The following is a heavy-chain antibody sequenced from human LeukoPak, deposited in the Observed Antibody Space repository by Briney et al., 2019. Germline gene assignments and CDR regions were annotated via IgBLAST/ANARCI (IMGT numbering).Heavy chain of an antibody. CDR1: GYTFTGYY. Sequence: ASVKVSCKASGYTFTGYYMHWVRQAPGQGLGWMGWINPNSGGTNYAQKFQGRVTMTRDTSISTAYMELSRLRSDDTAVYYCARGRIAVAGIFVYWGQGTLVTVSS. CDR2: INPNSGGT. J-gene: IGHJ4*02. D-gene: IGHD6-19*01. V-gene: IGHV1-2*02. CDR3: ARGRIAVAGIFVY.